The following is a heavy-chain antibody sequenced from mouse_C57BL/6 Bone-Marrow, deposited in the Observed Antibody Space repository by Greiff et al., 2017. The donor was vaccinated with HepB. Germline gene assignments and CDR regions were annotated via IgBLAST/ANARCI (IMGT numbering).Heavy chain of an antibody. CDR2: IDPETGGT. J-gene: IGHJ2*01. D-gene: IGHD1-1*01. CDR3: TRPFYYGSRGDY. CDR1: GYTFTDYE. Sequence: VNVVESGAELVRPGASVTLSCKASGYTFTDYEMHWVKQTPVHGLEWIGAIDPETGGTAYNQKFKGKAILTADKSSSTAYMELRSLTSEDSAVYYCTRPFYYGSRGDYWGQGTTLTVSS. V-gene: IGHV1-15*01.